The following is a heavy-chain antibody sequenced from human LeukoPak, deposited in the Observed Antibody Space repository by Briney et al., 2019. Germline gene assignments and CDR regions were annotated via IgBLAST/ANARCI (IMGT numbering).Heavy chain of an antibody. CDR3: AKGRADYGDSGYYYYYYMDV. CDR1: GFTFSSYA. Sequence: PGGSLRLSCAASGFTFSSYAMSWVRQAPGKGLEWVSAISGSGGSTYYADSVKGRFTISRDNSKNTLYLQMNSLRAEDTAVYYCAKGRADYGDSGYYYYYYMDVWGKGTTVTVSS. J-gene: IGHJ6*03. CDR2: ISGSGGST. V-gene: IGHV3-23*01. D-gene: IGHD4-17*01.